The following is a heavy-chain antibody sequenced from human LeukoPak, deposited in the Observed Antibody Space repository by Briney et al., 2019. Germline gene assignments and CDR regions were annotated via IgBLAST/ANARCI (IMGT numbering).Heavy chain of an antibody. Sequence: SQTLSLTCAISGDSVSSNTASWNWIRQSPSRGLEWLGRTYYRSTWHNEYAVSVKSRVIITLDTSQNQFSLQPNSVTPDDTAMYYCARDFDYWGQGTLVTVSS. CDR3: ARDFDY. CDR2: TYYRSTWHN. V-gene: IGHV6-1*01. CDR1: GDSVSSNTAS. J-gene: IGHJ4*02.